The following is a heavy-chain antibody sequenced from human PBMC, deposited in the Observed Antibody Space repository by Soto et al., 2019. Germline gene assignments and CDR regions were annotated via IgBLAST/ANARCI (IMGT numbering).Heavy chain of an antibody. V-gene: IGHV4-39*01. CDR3: ARFSPEGTTYYYYYMDV. Sequence: SETLSLTCTVSGGSISSSSYYWGWIRQPPGKGLEWIGSIYYSGSTYYNPSLKSRVTISVDTSKNQFSLKLSSVTAADTAVYYCARFSPEGTTYYYYYMDVWGKGTTVTVSS. D-gene: IGHD1-1*01. J-gene: IGHJ6*03. CDR2: IYYSGST. CDR1: GGSISSSSYY.